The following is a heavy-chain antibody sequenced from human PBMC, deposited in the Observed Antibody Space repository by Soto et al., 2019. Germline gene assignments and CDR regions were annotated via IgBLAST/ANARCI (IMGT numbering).Heavy chain of an antibody. CDR2: INHSGST. J-gene: IGHJ2*01. D-gene: IGHD6-6*01. V-gene: IGHV4-34*01. Sequence: SETLSLTCAVYGGSFSGYYWSWIRQPPGKGLEWIGEINHSGSTNYNPSLKSRVTISVDTSKNQFSLKLSSVTAADTAVYYCATYSSSPLGYWYFDLWGRGTLVTVSS. CDR1: GGSFSGYY. CDR3: ATYSSSPLGYWYFDL.